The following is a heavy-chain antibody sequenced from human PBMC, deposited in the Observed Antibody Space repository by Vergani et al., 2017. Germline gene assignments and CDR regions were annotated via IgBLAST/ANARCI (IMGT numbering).Heavy chain of an antibody. CDR2: INHSGST. V-gene: IGHV4-34*01. CDR1: GGSFSGYY. Sequence: QVQLQQWGAGLLKPSETLSLTCAVYGGSFSGYYWSWIRQPPGKGLEWIGEINHSGSTNYNPSLKSRVTMSVDTSKNQFSLKLSSVTAADTAVYYCARGSSFDLWGRGTLVTVSS. J-gene: IGHJ2*01. CDR3: ARGSSFDL.